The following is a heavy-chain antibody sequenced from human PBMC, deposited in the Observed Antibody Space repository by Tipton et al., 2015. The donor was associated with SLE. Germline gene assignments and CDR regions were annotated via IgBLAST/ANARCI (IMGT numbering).Heavy chain of an antibody. Sequence: SLRLSCAASGFTFSSYDMHWVRQATGKGLEWVSAIGTAGDTYYPGSVKGRFTISRENAKNSLYLQMNSLRAGDTAVYYCARARAGSSSQRNWYFDLWGRGTLVTVSS. D-gene: IGHD6-13*01. CDR3: ARARAGSSSQRNWYFDL. V-gene: IGHV3-13*04. J-gene: IGHJ2*01. CDR1: GFTFSSYD. CDR2: IGTAGDT.